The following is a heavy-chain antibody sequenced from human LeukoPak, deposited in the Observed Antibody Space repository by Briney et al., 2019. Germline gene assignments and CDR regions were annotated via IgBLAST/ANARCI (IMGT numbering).Heavy chain of an antibody. J-gene: IGHJ3*02. CDR3: ARDGVLTGYYAYDAFDI. Sequence: PGGSLRLSCAASGFTFSSYSMNWVRQAPGKGLEWVSSLSSSSSYIYYADSVKGRFTISRDNAKNSLYLQMNSLRAEDTAVYYCARDGVLTGYYAYDAFDIWGQGTMVTVSS. D-gene: IGHD3-9*01. CDR1: GFTFSSYS. V-gene: IGHV3-21*01. CDR2: LSSSSSYI.